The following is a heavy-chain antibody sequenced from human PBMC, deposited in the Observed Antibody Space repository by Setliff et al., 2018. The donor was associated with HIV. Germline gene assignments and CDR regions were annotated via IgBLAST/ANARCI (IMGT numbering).Heavy chain of an antibody. J-gene: IGHJ3*02. V-gene: IGHV3-74*01. CDR3: ARGGFNHAFDI. CDR1: GFTFNSYW. D-gene: IGHD2-15*01. Sequence: PGGSLRLSCVASGFTFNSYWMYWVRQAPGKELVCVSRVNNDGTDTIYADSVKGRFTISRDNAESTVYLQMGSLSADDTAVYYCARGGFNHAFDIWGQGTMVTVSS. CDR2: VNNDGTDT.